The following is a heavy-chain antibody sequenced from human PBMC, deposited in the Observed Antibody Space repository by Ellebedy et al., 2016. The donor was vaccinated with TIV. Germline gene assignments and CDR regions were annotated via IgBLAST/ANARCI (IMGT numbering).Heavy chain of an antibody. V-gene: IGHV3-23*01. CDR3: AKDRGSGTHENWFNP. CDR2: ISGFGDRT. J-gene: IGHJ5*02. Sequence: GESLKISXTASGFDFKNFAMNWVRETPGKGLEWVSGISGFGDRTYYADSVKGRFTISRDNSRDTLYLQMNSLNVDDTAVYYCAKDRGSGTHENWFNPWGQGALVTVSP. CDR1: GFDFKNFA. D-gene: IGHD1-26*01.